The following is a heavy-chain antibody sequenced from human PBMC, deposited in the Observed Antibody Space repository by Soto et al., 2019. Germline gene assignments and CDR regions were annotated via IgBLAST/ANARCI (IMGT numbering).Heavy chain of an antibody. Sequence: GGSLRLSCAASGYTFSDYMSWIRQAPGKGLEWISYIDTSGTKIYYADSVKGRFTITRDNAKNSLYLEMNSLRDEDTAVYYCASHYDMWSGYLSPVDYWGQGTLVTVSS. CDR1: GYTFSDY. CDR3: ASHYDMWSGYLSPVDY. V-gene: IGHV3-11*01. CDR2: IDTSGTKI. J-gene: IGHJ4*02. D-gene: IGHD3-3*01.